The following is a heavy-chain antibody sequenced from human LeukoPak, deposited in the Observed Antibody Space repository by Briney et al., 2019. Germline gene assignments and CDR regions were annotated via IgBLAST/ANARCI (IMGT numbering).Heavy chain of an antibody. Sequence: SETLSLTCNVSGDSISGPYWNWIRPSPGRGLEWIGYTHYTGETNYNPSLKSRLTMSVDTSNNQVYLRLSSVTAADTAVYYCGRNLGSGSDHWGQGTLVTVSS. J-gene: IGHJ4*02. D-gene: IGHD3-10*01. CDR3: GRNLGSGSDH. V-gene: IGHV4-59*11. CDR1: GDSISGPY. CDR2: THYTGET.